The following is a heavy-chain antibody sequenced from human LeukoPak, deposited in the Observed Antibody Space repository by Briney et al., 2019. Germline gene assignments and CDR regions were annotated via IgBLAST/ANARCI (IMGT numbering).Heavy chain of an antibody. J-gene: IGHJ4*02. CDR1: GYTFTSYA. V-gene: IGHV7-4-1*02. Sequence: ASVKVSCKASGYTFTSYAMNWVRQAPGQGLEWMGWINTNTGNPTYAQGFTGRFVFSLDTSVSTAYLQISSLKAEDTAVYYCARELLNIAAAGRDYWGQGTLVTVSS. CDR2: INTNTGNP. D-gene: IGHD6-13*01. CDR3: ARELLNIAAAGRDY.